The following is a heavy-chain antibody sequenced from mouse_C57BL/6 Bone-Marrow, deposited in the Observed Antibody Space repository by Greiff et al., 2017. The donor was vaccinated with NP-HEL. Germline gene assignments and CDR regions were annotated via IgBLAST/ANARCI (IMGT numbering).Heavy chain of an antibody. CDR3: ARSIYYDYADDPFYGMDY. D-gene: IGHD2-4*01. J-gene: IGHJ4*01. Sequence: EVMLVESGGGLVQPGGSLSLSCAASGFTFTDYYMSWVRQPPGKALEWVGFIRNKANGYTIEYSASVKGRFTISRDNSQSILYIQMNALRAEDSATYYFARSIYYDYADDPFYGMDYWGQGTSVTVSS. CDR1: GFTFTDYY. CDR2: IRNKANGYTI. V-gene: IGHV7-3*01.